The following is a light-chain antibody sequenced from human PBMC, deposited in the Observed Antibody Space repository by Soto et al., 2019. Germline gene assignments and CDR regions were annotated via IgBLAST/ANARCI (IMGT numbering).Light chain of an antibody. V-gene: IGKV1-39*01. J-gene: IGKJ2*01. CDR2: AAY. CDR3: QQSYSTPPYT. Sequence: DLQMTQSPSSLSTSVGDRVTITCRASQYINNYLNWYQQKPGKAPKLLIFAAYNLQCGVPSRFSGGVSGTDFTLTISSLQPEDFATYYCQQSYSTPPYTFGQGTKLDMK. CDR1: QYINNY.